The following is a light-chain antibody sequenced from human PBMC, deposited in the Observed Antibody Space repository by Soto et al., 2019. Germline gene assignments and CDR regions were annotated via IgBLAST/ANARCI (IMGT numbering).Light chain of an antibody. V-gene: IGKV1-5*01. CDR2: GAS. J-gene: IGKJ2*01. CDR1: QSISNW. CDR3: QQYNSYSLF. Sequence: DIQMTQSPSTLSASVGDRVTITCRASQSISNWLAWYQQKPGKAPKLLIYGASSLESGVPARFSGSGSATEFTLTISSLQPDDFATYYCQQYNSYSLFFGQGTKLEIK.